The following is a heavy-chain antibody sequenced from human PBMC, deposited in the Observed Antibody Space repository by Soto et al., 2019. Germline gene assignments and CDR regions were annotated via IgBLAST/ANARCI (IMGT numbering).Heavy chain of an antibody. D-gene: IGHD5-12*01. V-gene: IGHV4-39*01. Sequence: QLQLQESGPGLVKPSETLSLTCTVSGGSISSSSYYWGWIRQPPGKGLEWIGSIYYSGSTYYNPYLKSRVTISVDTSKNQFSLKLSSVTAADTAVYYCARHTTSGYDHYFDYWGQGTLVTVSS. CDR3: ARHTTSGYDHYFDY. CDR1: GGSISSSSYY. J-gene: IGHJ4*02. CDR2: IYYSGST.